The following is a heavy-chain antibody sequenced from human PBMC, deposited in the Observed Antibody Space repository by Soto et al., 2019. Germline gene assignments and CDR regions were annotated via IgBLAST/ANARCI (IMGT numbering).Heavy chain of an antibody. CDR3: ATGIAARFYLDY. J-gene: IGHJ4*02. D-gene: IGHD6-6*01. V-gene: IGHV3-21*01. CDR1: GFTFSSYS. Sequence: GSLRLSCAASGFTFSSYSMNWVRQAPGKGLEWVSSISSSSSYIYYADSVKGRFTISRDNAKNSLYLQMNSLRAEDTAVYYCATGIAARFYLDYWGQGTLVTVSS. CDR2: ISSSSSYI.